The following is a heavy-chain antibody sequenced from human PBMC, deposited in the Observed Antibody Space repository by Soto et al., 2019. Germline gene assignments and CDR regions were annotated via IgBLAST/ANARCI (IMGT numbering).Heavy chain of an antibody. CDR2: IYWDDDK. V-gene: IGHV2-5*02. Sequence: GSGPTLVNPTQTLTLTCTFSGFSLSTSGVGVGWIRQPPGKALEWLALIYWDDDKRYSPSLKSRLTITKNTSKNQVVLTMTNMDPVDTATYYCAHRRSPIFGVVINPFDPWGQGTLVTVSS. D-gene: IGHD3-3*01. J-gene: IGHJ5*02. CDR3: AHRRSPIFGVVINPFDP. CDR1: GFSLSTSGVG.